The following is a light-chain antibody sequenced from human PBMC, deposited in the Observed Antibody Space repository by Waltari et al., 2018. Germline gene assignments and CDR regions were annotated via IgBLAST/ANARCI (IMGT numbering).Light chain of an antibody. CDR3: QQYYDTTGVT. CDR1: QGIRNY. J-gene: IGKJ3*01. Sequence: DLQMTQSPSSLSASVGDSVNITCRASQGIRNYLAWYQHQPGKAPILLIYDASRLESGVPSRFSGSGSGTDYTLTSNTLHREDFATDYGQQYYDTTGVTFGPGTTVDIK. CDR2: DAS. V-gene: IGKV1-NL1*01.